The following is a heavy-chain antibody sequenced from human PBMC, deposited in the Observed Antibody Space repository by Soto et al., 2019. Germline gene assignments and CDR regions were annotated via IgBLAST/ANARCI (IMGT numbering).Heavy chain of an antibody. Sequence: SETLSLTCSVSGGSMIEYFWSWIRQSPGKRLEWIGYIYYLGSTNYNPSLKSRVTISVDTSKRQFSLRLTSVTAADTAVYYCARDGYDGSGSPYPAYWGPGTQVTVS. J-gene: IGHJ4*02. CDR3: ARDGYDGSGSPYPAY. D-gene: IGHD3-10*01. V-gene: IGHV4-59*01. CDR2: IYYLGST. CDR1: GGSMIEYF.